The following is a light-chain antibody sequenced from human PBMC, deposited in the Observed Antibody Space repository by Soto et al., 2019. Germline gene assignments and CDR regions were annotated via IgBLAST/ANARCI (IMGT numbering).Light chain of an antibody. CDR1: SSDVVYYKR. CDR3: SLYTSSXFYV. V-gene: IGLV2-18*01. CDR2: EVS. J-gene: IGLJ1*01. Sequence: QSGLTQPPSVSWSPGQSVTISCTGTSSDVVYYKRVSWYQQPPGKAPKLLIYEVSNRPSGVPDRFSGSKSGNTASLTMSGLQAEDEADYYCSLYTSSXFYVFGKGTKVXV.